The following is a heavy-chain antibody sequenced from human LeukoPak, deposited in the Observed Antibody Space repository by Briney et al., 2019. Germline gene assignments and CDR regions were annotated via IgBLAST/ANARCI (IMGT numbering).Heavy chain of an antibody. V-gene: IGHV1-24*01. J-gene: IGHJ4*02. Sequence: ASVKVSCKVSGYTLTELSMHWVRQAPGKGLEWMGGFDPEDGETIYAQKFQGRVTITEDTSTDTACMELSSLRSEDTAVYYCATPDYWGQGTLVTVSS. CDR1: GYTLTELS. CDR3: ATPDY. CDR2: FDPEDGET.